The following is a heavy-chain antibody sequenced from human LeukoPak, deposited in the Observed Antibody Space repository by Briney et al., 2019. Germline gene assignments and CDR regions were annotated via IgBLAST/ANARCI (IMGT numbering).Heavy chain of an antibody. CDR1: GGTFSSYA. D-gene: IGHD5-12*01. CDR3: ARGGYSGYDYYFDY. V-gene: IGHV1-69*05. Sequence: GASVKVSCKASGGTFSSYAISWVRQAPGQGLEWMGRIIPIFGTANYAQKFQGRVTITTDESTSTAYMELSSLRSEDTAVYYCARGGYSGYDYYFDYWGQGTLVTVSS. J-gene: IGHJ4*02. CDR2: IIPIFGTA.